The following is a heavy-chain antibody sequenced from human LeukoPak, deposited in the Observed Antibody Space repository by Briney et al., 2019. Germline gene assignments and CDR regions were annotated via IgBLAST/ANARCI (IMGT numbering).Heavy chain of an antibody. CDR1: RYTYTGYY. CDR2: INPNSGGT. J-gene: IGHJ4*02. D-gene: IGHD6-19*01. V-gene: IGHV1-2*02. CDR3: ARVIFVAAAFDY. Sequence: ASVKVSCKASRYTYTGYYLLSVRQAPGLQLEWMGWINPNSGGTNYAQEFQGRVTMTRDTSISTAYMELSRLRSDDTAVYYCARVIFVAAAFDYWGQGTLVTVSS.